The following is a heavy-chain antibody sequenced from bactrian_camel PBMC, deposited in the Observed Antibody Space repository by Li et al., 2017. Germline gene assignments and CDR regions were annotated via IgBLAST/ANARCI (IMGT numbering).Heavy chain of an antibody. CDR1: TGTFRSAC. D-gene: IGHD3*01. CDR2: INSDGAT. Sequence: HVQLVESGGGSVQAGGTLRLSCAARTGTFRSACMAWFRSPPGQGERESIATINSDGATDYSYSVKGRFTISRDNAKDTLYLQMNSLKIEDTAVYYCALGSSRQATMTARGKGTQVTVS. J-gene: IGHJ4*01. V-gene: IGHV3S53*01.